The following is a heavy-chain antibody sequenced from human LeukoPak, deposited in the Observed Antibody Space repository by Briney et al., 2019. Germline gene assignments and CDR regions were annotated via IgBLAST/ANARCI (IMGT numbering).Heavy chain of an antibody. CDR3: ARLQYSSGWPHFDY. CDR1: GGSISSYY. V-gene: IGHV4-59*01. J-gene: IGHJ4*02. CDR2: IYYTGST. D-gene: IGHD6-19*01. Sequence: SETLSLTCTVSGGSISSYYWSWIRQPPGKGLEWIGYIYYTGSTNYNPSLKSRVTISVDTSKNQFSLKLSSVTAADTAVYYCARLQYSSGWPHFDYWGQGNLVTVSS.